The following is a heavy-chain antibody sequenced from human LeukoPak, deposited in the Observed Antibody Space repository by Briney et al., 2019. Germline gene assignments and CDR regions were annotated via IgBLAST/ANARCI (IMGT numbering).Heavy chain of an antibody. CDR1: GFTFSSYA. Sequence: GGSLRLSCAASGFTFSSYAMSWVRQAPGKGLEWVSAISGSGGSTYYADSVKGRFTISRDNSKSTLYLQMNSLRAEDTAVYYCAKAAIKYYYDSSGYYPVWGKGTTVTVSS. D-gene: IGHD3-22*01. J-gene: IGHJ6*04. CDR2: ISGSGGST. V-gene: IGHV3-23*01. CDR3: AKAAIKYYYDSSGYYPV.